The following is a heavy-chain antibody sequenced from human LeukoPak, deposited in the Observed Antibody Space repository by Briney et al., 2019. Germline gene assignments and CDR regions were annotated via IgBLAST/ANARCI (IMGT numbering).Heavy chain of an antibody. CDR1: GFTFSSYG. V-gene: IGHV3-30*02. CDR2: IWYGGSNK. CDR3: AKDYGGNPYYYYMDV. J-gene: IGHJ6*03. Sequence: GGSLRLSCAASGFTFSSYGMHWVRQAPGKGLEWVAVIWYGGSNKYYADSVKGRFTISRDNSKNTLYLQMNSLRAEDTAVYYCAKDYGGNPYYYYMDVWGKGTTVTVSS. D-gene: IGHD4-23*01.